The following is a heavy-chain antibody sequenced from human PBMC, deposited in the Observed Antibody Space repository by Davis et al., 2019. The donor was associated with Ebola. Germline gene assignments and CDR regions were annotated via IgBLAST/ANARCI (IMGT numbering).Heavy chain of an antibody. J-gene: IGHJ6*02. V-gene: IGHV3-66*01. CDR2: IYSGGST. CDR3: ARIYYYYYGMDV. CDR1: GFTFSSNY. Sequence: GESLKISCAASGFTFSSNYMTWVRQAPGQGLEWVSVIYSGGSTYYADSVKGRFTISRDNSKNTLYLQMNSLRAEDTAVYYCARIYYYYYGMDVWGQGTTVTVSS.